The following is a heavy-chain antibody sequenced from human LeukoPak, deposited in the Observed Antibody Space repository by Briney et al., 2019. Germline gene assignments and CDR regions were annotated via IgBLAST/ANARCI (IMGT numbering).Heavy chain of an antibody. Sequence: ASVKVSCKASGYTFTGYYMHWVRQAPGQGLEWMGWINPNSGGTNYPPKFQGRLTMTRDTSISTAYMELTRLTSDDTAVYYCAREGPRSKGSGGAAFHIWGQGTMVTVSS. CDR3: AREGPRSKGSGGAAFHI. J-gene: IGHJ3*02. CDR1: GYTFTGYY. CDR2: INPNSGGT. V-gene: IGHV1-2*02. D-gene: IGHD6-19*01.